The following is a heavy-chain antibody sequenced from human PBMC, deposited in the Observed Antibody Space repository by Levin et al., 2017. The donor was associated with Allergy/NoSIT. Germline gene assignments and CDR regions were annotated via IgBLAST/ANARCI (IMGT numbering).Heavy chain of an antibody. Sequence: SVKVSCKASGGTFSSYAISWVRQAPGQGLEWMGGIIPIFGTANYAQKFQGRVTITADESTSTAYMELSSLRSEDTAVYYCASGYYDSSGYYLTNYYYGMDVWGQGTTVTVSS. CDR2: IIPIFGTA. CDR3: ASGYYDSSGYYLTNYYYGMDV. J-gene: IGHJ6*02. V-gene: IGHV1-69*13. D-gene: IGHD3-22*01. CDR1: GGTFSSYA.